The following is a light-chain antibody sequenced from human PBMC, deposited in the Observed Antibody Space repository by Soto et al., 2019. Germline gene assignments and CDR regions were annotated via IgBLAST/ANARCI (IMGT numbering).Light chain of an antibody. V-gene: IGKV3-20*01. CDR3: QQYGSSSLT. CDR1: QSVSSSY. Sequence: EIVLTQSPGTLSLSPGERATLSCRASQSVSSSYLAWYQQKPGQAPRLLIYGASSRATGIPDRFSGSGSGTDFTLTISRLETEDFAVYYCQQYGSSSLTFGQGTRLEIK. CDR2: GAS. J-gene: IGKJ5*01.